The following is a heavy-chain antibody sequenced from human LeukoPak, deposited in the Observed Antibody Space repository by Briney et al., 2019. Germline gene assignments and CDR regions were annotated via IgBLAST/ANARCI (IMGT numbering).Heavy chain of an antibody. Sequence: KSSETLSLTCTVSGGSIGSGGYYWSWVRQHPGKGLEWIGYIYYSGSTYYNPSLKSRVTISVDTSKNQFSLKLSSVTAADTAVYYCARQWLGEEYWGQGTLVTVSS. D-gene: IGHD6-19*01. CDR2: IYYSGST. CDR1: GGSIGSGGYY. CDR3: ARQWLGEEY. J-gene: IGHJ4*02. V-gene: IGHV4-31*03.